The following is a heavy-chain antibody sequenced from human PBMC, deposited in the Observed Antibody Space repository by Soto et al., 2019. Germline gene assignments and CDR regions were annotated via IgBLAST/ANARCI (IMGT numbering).Heavy chain of an antibody. Sequence: GGSLRLSCAASGFTLSSYAMGWVRQGPGKGLEWVAVVSIGGSTHYADSVRGRFTISRDNSKNTLSLQMNSLTAEDTAVYFCAKRRGAGGHFDYWGQGALVTVS. J-gene: IGHJ4*02. CDR2: VSIGGST. D-gene: IGHD2-15*01. V-gene: IGHV3-23*01. CDR3: AKRRGAGGHFDY. CDR1: GFTLSSYA.